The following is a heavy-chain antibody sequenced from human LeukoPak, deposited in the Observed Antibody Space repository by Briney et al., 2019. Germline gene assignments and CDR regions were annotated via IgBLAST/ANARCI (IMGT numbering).Heavy chain of an antibody. V-gene: IGHV5-51*01. Sequence: GESLKISCKGSGYSFTNYWIAWVRQMPGKGLEWMGIIYPGDSHTRYSPSFQGQVTISADKSINTAYLQWRSLEASDTAMYYCARRTNSCNYLVDYWGQGTLVTVSS. CDR2: IYPGDSHT. J-gene: IGHJ4*02. CDR3: ARRTNSCNYLVDY. CDR1: GYSFTNYW. D-gene: IGHD3-22*01.